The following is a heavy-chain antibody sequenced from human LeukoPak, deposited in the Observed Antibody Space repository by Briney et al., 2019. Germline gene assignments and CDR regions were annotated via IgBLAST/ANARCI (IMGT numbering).Heavy chain of an antibody. Sequence: GGSLRLSCAASGFTFSSYEMDWVRQAPGKGLEWVSYISVSGGTIYYADSAKGRFTISRDNAKNSLYLQMNSLRAEDTAVYYCASLMTYSSSRDYWGQGTLVTVSS. CDR2: ISVSGGTI. J-gene: IGHJ4*02. D-gene: IGHD6-13*01. CDR1: GFTFSSYE. V-gene: IGHV3-48*03. CDR3: ASLMTYSSSRDY.